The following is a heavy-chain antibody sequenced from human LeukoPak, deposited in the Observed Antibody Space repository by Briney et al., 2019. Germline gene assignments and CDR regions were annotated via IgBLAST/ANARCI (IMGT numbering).Heavy chain of an antibody. CDR2: IYHSGGT. D-gene: IGHD4-17*01. CDR1: GYSISSGYY. J-gene: IGHJ5*02. V-gene: IGHV4-38-2*02. CDR3: ATAPLPSTVTNQGNWFDP. Sequence: SETLSLTCTVSGYSISSGYYWGWIRQPPGKGLEWIGSIYHSGGTYCNPSLKSRVTISVDTSKNQFSLKLSSVTAADTAVYYCATAPLPSTVTNQGNWFDPWGQGTLVTVSS.